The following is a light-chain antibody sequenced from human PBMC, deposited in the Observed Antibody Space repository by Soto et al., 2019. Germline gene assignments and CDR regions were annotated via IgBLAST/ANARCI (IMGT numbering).Light chain of an antibody. V-gene: IGKV1-39*01. CDR1: QSISSY. J-gene: IGKJ2*01. CDR3: QQSYSTPYT. CDR2: AAS. Sequence: DIQMTQSPSSLSASVGDGVTITCRASQSISSYLNWYQQKPGTAPKLLIYAASSLQSGVPSRFSGSGSGTDFTLTISSLQPEDFATYHCQQSYSTPYTFGQGTKVDSK.